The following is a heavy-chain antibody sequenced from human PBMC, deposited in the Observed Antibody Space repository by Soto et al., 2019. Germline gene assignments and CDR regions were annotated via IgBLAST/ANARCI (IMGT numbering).Heavy chain of an antibody. Sequence: SETLSLTCTVSGGSISSGGYYWSWIRQHPGKGLEWIGYIYYSGSTYYNPSLKSRVTISVDRSKNQFSLKLSSVTAADTAVYYGARGQVVAAKHGGQGTRVTVSS. D-gene: IGHD2-15*01. CDR2: IYYSGST. V-gene: IGHV4-31*03. CDR1: GGSISSGGYY. CDR3: ARGQVVAAKH. J-gene: IGHJ4*02.